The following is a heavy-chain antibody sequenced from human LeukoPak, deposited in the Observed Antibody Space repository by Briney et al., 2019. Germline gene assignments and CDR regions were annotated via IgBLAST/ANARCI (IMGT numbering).Heavy chain of an antibody. V-gene: IGHV3-30*18. Sequence: GGSLRLSCAASRFTFSRYGMHWVRQAPGKGLEWVAGISYDGSNKQYGDFVKGRFTISRDNSKSTLNLQMNSLRGEDTAVYYCAKEGRRYFDYWGQGALVTVSS. CDR3: AKEGRRYFDY. J-gene: IGHJ4*02. CDR1: RFTFSRYG. CDR2: ISYDGSNK.